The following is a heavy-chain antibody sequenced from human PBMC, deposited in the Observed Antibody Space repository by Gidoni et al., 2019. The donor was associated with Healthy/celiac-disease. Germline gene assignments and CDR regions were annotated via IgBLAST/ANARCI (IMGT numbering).Heavy chain of an antibody. V-gene: IGHV4-4*07. CDR3: ARVRRPGTLVGENWYFDL. D-gene: IGHD1-26*01. Sequence: QVQLQESGPGLVKPSETLSLTCTVSGGSISSYYWSWIRQPAGKGLEWIGRIYTSGSTNYNPSLKSRVTMSVDTSKNQFSLKLSSVTAADTAVYYCARVRRPGTLVGENWYFDLWGRGTLVTVSS. J-gene: IGHJ2*01. CDR2: IYTSGST. CDR1: GGSISSYY.